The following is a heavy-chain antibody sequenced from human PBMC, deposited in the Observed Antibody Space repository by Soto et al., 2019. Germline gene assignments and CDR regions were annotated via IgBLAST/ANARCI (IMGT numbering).Heavy chain of an antibody. CDR1: GFTFSSST. Sequence: PGGSLRLSXTGSGFTFSSSTMTWVRQGPGKGLEWVSSISSSSSYIYFADSLKGRFTISRDNAKNSLYLQMNSLRAEDTAVYYCPRDIGEMSAVWGQGTQVTVS. D-gene: IGHD3-10*01. J-gene: IGHJ4*02. V-gene: IGHV3-21*06. CDR2: ISSSSSYI. CDR3: PRDIGEMSAV.